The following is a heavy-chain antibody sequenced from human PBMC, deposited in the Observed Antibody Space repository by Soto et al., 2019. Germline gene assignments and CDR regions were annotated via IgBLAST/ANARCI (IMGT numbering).Heavy chain of an antibody. J-gene: IGHJ5*02. CDR3: AHWYYYGSGSYYRVRGWFDP. CDR1: GFSLSTSGVG. D-gene: IGHD3-10*01. Sequence: QITLKESGPTLVKPTQTLTLTCTFSGFSLSTSGVGVGWIRQPPGKALEWLALIYWDDDKRYSPSLKSRLTIAMHTSKNPVVLTITNMDPVDTATYYCAHWYYYGSGSYYRVRGWFDPWGQGPLVTVSS. V-gene: IGHV2-5*02. CDR2: IYWDDDK.